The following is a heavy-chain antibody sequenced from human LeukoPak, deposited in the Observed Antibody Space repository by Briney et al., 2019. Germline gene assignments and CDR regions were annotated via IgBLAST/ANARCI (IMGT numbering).Heavy chain of an antibody. J-gene: IGHJ6*04. CDR3: ARGREGPANYYGMDV. Sequence: SETLSLTCAVYGGSFSAYYWSWIRQPPGKGLEWIGEISHSGSTNYNPSLKSRVTISVDTSKNQFSLKLSSVTAADTAVYYCARGREGPANYYGMDVWGKGTTVTVSS. D-gene: IGHD1-26*01. V-gene: IGHV4-34*01. CDR2: ISHSGST. CDR1: GGSFSAYY.